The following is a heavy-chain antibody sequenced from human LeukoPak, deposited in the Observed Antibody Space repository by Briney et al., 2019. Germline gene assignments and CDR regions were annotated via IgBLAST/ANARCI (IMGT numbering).Heavy chain of an antibody. J-gene: IGHJ6*02. Sequence: SETLSLTCTVSGGSISSYYWSWIRQPPGKGLEWIGYIYYSGSTNYNPSLKSRVTISVDTSKNQFSLKLSSVTAADTAVYYCARACSSTSCYIPYYGMDVWGQGTTVTVSS. D-gene: IGHD2-2*02. V-gene: IGHV4-59*01. CDR2: IYYSGST. CDR1: GGSISSYY. CDR3: ARACSSTSCYIPYYGMDV.